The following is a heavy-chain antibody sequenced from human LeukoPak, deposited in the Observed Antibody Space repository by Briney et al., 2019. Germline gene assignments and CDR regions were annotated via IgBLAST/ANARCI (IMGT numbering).Heavy chain of an antibody. J-gene: IGHJ4*02. CDR3: AKEYGSGSYFHY. V-gene: IGHV3-21*01. CDR1: GFTFSSYS. D-gene: IGHD3-10*01. CDR2: ISGSSYYI. Sequence: GGSLRLSCAASGFTFSSYSMNWVRQAPGKGLEWVSSISGSSYYIYYADSVKGRFTISRDNSKNTLYLQMNSLRAEDTAVYYCAKEYGSGSYFHYWGQGTLVTVSS.